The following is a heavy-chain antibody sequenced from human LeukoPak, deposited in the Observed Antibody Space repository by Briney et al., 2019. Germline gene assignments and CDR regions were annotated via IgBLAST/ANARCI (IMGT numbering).Heavy chain of an antibody. Sequence: KPSETLSLTCAVYGGSFSGYYWSWIRPPPGKGLEWIGEINHSGSTNYNPSLKSRVAISVDTSKNQFSLKLSSVTAADTAVYYCARGERIAAAERYTWFDPWGQGTLVTVSS. D-gene: IGHD6-13*01. V-gene: IGHV4-34*01. CDR1: GGSFSGYY. CDR2: INHSGST. J-gene: IGHJ5*02. CDR3: ARGERIAAAERYTWFDP.